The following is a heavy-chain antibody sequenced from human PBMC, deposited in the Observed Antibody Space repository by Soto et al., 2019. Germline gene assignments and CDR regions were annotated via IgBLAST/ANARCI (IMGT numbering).Heavy chain of an antibody. CDR1: GGSISSSSYY. J-gene: IGHJ6*02. V-gene: IGHV4-39*01. Sequence: PSETLSLTCTVSGGSISSSSYYWGWIRQPPGKGLEWIGSIYYSGSTYYNPSLKSRVTISVATSKNQFSLKLSSVTAADTAVYYCARHDYDVATITGGGTAMVSYYYYGMDVWGQGXTVTVSS. D-gene: IGHD5-18*01. CDR2: IYYSGST. CDR3: ARHDYDVATITGGGTAMVSYYYYGMDV.